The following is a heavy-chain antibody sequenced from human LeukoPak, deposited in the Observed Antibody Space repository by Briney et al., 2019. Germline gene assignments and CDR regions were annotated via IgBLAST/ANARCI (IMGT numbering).Heavy chain of an antibody. CDR3: AKWALGVPAAMSY. Sequence: GGSLRLSCAASGFTFSSYAMHWVRQAPGKGLEWVAVISYDGSNKYYADSVKGRFTISRDNSKNTLYLQMNSLRAEDMAVYYCAKWALGVPAAMSYWGQGTLVTVSS. CDR1: GFTFSSYA. V-gene: IGHV3-30-3*02. CDR2: ISYDGSNK. D-gene: IGHD2-2*01. J-gene: IGHJ4*02.